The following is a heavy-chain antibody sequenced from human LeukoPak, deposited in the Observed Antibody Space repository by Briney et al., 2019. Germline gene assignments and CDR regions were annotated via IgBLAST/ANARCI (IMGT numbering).Heavy chain of an antibody. Sequence: ASVKVSCKASGYTFTGNYMHWVRQAPGQGLEWMGWINPNSGGTNYAQKFQVRVTMTRDTSISTAYMELSRLRSDDTAVNYCSIAPPIVVVPAALFGSNWFDPWGEGTLVTVS. CDR1: GYTFTGNY. D-gene: IGHD2-2*01. CDR3: SIAPPIVVVPAALFGSNWFDP. CDR2: INPNSGGT. J-gene: IGHJ5*02. V-gene: IGHV1-2*02.